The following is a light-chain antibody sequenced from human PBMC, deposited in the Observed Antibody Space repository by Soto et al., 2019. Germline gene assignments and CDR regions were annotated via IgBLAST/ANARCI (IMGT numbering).Light chain of an antibody. Sequence: QSALTQPPSVSGSPGQSVTISCSGTSSDVGSYNRISWYQQPPGTAPKLIIYEVGNRPSGVPDRFPGSKSGNAASLTISGLQAEDEADYYCSSYTSSNTLVFGGGTKVTVL. CDR1: SSDVGSYNR. CDR2: EVG. V-gene: IGLV2-18*02. CDR3: SSYTSSNTLV. J-gene: IGLJ3*02.